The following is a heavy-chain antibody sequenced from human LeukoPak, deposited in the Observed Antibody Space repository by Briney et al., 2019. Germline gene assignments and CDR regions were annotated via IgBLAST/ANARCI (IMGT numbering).Heavy chain of an antibody. D-gene: IGHD4-17*01. V-gene: IGHV3-33*01. J-gene: IGHJ4*02. CDR3: AAIRAPGDYSFHY. CDR2: IWYDGSNK. Sequence: GRSLRLSCAASGFTFSSYGMHWVRQAPGKGLEWVAVIWYDGSNKYYADSVKGRFTISRDNSKNTLYLQMNSLKTEDTAVYYCAAIRAPGDYSFHYWGQGTLVTVSS. CDR1: GFTFSSYG.